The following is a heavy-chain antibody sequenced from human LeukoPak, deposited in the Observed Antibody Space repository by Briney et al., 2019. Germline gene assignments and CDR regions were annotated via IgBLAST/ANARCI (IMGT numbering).Heavy chain of an antibody. V-gene: IGHV4/OR15-8*02. Sequence: SETLSLTCAVSGASVDSHSWWSWVRQPPGKGLEWIGEIYRNGAANYKPSLKSRVAMSIDTSKNYFSLKLTSVTAADTAVYYCAYNRNFALDNWGQGTLVTVSS. D-gene: IGHD1-14*01. CDR2: IYRNGAA. J-gene: IGHJ4*02. CDR1: GASVDSHSW. CDR3: AYNRNFALDN.